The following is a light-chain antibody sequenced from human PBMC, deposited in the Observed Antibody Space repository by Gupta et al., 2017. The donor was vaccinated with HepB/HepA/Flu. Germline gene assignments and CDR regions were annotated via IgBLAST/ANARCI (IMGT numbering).Light chain of an antibody. CDR2: SNS. Sequence: QSVLTQPPSASGTPGQRVIISCSGSSPNIGSSYVYWYQQLPGTAPKVLIYSNSQRPSGVPDRFSGSKSGTSASLTIRGLRAGDEAEYYCEEWDASRSDCVCGGGTKMTVL. J-gene: IGLJ3*02. CDR1: SPNIGSSY. CDR3: EEWDASRSDCV. V-gene: IGLV1-47*02.